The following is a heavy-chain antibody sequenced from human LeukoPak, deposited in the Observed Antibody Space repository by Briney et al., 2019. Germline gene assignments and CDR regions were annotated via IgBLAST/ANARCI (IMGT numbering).Heavy chain of an antibody. J-gene: IGHJ5*02. V-gene: IGHV3-23*01. Sequence: GGSLRLSCAASGFTFSSYAMSWVRQAPGKGLEWVSAISGSGGSTYYADSVKGRFTISRDNSKNTLYLQMNSLRAEDTAVYYCAKDRRITRTTGGWFDPWGQGTLVTVSS. CDR1: GFTFSSYA. CDR3: AKDRRITRTTGGWFDP. D-gene: IGHD1-7*01. CDR2: ISGSGGST.